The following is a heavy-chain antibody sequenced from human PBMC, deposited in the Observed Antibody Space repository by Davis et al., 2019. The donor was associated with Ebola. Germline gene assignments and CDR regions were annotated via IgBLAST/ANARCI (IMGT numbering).Heavy chain of an antibody. CDR2: IYYSGST. CDR3: ARDYGDYVGYFDY. D-gene: IGHD4-17*01. Sequence: MPSETLSLTCTVSGGSISSYYWSWIRQPPGKGLEWIGYIYYSGSTNYNPSLKSRVTISVDTSKNQFSLKLSSVTAADTAVYYCARDYGDYVGYFDYWGQGTLVTVSS. J-gene: IGHJ4*02. V-gene: IGHV4-59*01. CDR1: GGSISSYY.